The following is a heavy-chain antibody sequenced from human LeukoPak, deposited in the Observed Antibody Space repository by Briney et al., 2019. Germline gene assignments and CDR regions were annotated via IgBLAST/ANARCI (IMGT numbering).Heavy chain of an antibody. CDR2: ISAYNGNT. CDR3: ARDRYYDRNYYFDY. CDR1: GYTFTSYG. J-gene: IGHJ4*02. Sequence: VKVSCKASGYTFTSYGISWVRQAPGQGLEWMGWISAYNGNTNYAQKLQGRVTMTTDTSTSTAYMELRSLRSDDTAVYYCARDRYYDRNYYFDYWGQGTLVTVSS. D-gene: IGHD3-22*01. V-gene: IGHV1-18*01.